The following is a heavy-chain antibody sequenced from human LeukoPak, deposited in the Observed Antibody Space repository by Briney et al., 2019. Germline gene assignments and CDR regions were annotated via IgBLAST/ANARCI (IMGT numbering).Heavy chain of an antibody. CDR2: INHSGST. CDR3: ARISSYGYLGFDY. Sequence: SETLSLTCAVYGGSFSGYYWSWIRQPPGKGLEWIGEINHSGSTNYNPSLKSRVTISVDTSKNQFSLKLSSVTAADTAVYYCARISSYGYLGFDYWGQGTLVTVSP. D-gene: IGHD5-18*01. V-gene: IGHV4-34*01. J-gene: IGHJ4*02. CDR1: GGSFSGYY.